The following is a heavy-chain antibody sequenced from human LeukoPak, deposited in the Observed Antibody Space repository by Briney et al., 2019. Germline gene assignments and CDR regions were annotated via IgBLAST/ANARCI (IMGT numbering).Heavy chain of an antibody. CDR3: ARSRVPAAIGYFDY. CDR2: IYTSGST. D-gene: IGHD2-2*01. J-gene: IGHJ4*02. CDR1: GGSISSYY. V-gene: IGHV4-4*09. Sequence: KPSETLSLTCTVSGGSISSYYWSWIRQPPGKGLEWTGYIYTSGSTNYNPSLKSRVTISVDTSKNQFSLKLSSVTAADTAVYYCARSRVPAAIGYFDYWGQGTLVTVSS.